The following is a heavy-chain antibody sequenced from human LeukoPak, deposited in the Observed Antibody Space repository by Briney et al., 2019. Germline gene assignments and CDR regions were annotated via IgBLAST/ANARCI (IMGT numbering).Heavy chain of an antibody. CDR2: IYYSGST. CDR1: GGSISSSSYY. Sequence: PSETLSLTCTVSGGSISSSSYYWGWIRQPPGKGLEWIGSIYYSGSTYYNPSLKSRVTISVDTSKNQFSLKLSSVTAADTAVYYCARPILFGVVMEGWFDPWGQGTLVTVSS. J-gene: IGHJ5*02. CDR3: ARPILFGVVMEGWFDP. D-gene: IGHD3-3*01. V-gene: IGHV4-39*01.